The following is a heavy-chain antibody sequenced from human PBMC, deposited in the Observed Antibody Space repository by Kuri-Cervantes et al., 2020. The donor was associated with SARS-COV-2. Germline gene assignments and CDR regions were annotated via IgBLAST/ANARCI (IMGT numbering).Heavy chain of an antibody. Sequence: ASVKVSCKVSGYTLTELSMHWVRRAPGKGLEWMGGFDPEDGETIYAQKFQGRVTMTEDTSTDTAYMELSSLRSEDTAVYYCATVPGSGIAVAAPFDYWGQGTLVTVSS. D-gene: IGHD6-19*01. CDR2: FDPEDGET. CDR1: GYTLTELS. J-gene: IGHJ4*02. CDR3: ATVPGSGIAVAAPFDY. V-gene: IGHV1-24*01.